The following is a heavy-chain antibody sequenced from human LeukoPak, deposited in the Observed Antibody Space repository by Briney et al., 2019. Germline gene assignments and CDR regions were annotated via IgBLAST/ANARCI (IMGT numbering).Heavy chain of an antibody. CDR3: ARDRTGWGPVDYYYYYMDV. V-gene: IGHV3-23*01. J-gene: IGHJ6*03. D-gene: IGHD1-1*01. CDR2: ISGSGGST. CDR1: GFTFSSYA. Sequence: GGSLRLSCAASGFTFSSYAMSWVRQAPGKGLEWVSAISGSGGSTYYADSVKGRFTISRDNSKNTLYLQMNSLRAEDTAVYYCARDRTGWGPVDYYYYYMDVWGKGTTVTVSS.